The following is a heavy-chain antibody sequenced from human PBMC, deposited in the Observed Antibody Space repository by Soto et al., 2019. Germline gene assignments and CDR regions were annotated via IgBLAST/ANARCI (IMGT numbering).Heavy chain of an antibody. J-gene: IGHJ4*02. CDR2: ISSSSSYI. CDR1: GFTFSSYS. D-gene: IGHD2-2*01. Sequence: EVQLVESGGGLVKPGGSLRLSYAASGFTFSSYSMNWVRQAPGKGLEWVSSISSSSSYIYYADSVKGRFTISRDNAKNSLYLQMNSLRAEDTAVYYWAREGYCSSTSCYDWGKGTLVTVSS. CDR3: AREGYCSSTSCYD. V-gene: IGHV3-21*01.